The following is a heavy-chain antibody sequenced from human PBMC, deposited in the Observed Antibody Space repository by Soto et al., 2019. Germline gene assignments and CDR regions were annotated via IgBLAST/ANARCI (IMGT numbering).Heavy chain of an antibody. CDR1: AFRSSYYA. CDR3: AKALGELSPESFDY. D-gene: IGHD3-16*02. V-gene: IGHV3-30*18. J-gene: IGHJ4*02. Sequence: QVQLVDLGEGWSQLGGSLRLSLAAFAFRSSYYAMHWARQAPGRGLGWVAVISYDGSDKYYADSVKGRFTISRDNSKNTLNLQMNSLRADDTAVYYCAKALGELSPESFDYWGQGTLITVSS. CDR2: ISYDGSDK.